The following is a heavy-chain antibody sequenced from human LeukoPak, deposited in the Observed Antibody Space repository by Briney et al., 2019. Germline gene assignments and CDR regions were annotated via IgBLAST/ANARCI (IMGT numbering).Heavy chain of an antibody. Sequence: ASVKVSCKASGYTFTSYDINWVRQATGQGLEWMGWMNPNSGNTGYAQKFQGRVTMTRNTSISTAYMELSSLRPEDTAVYYCARGFRFRTRVVVGATTRYYGMDVWGQGTTVTVSS. CDR3: ARGFRFRTRVVVGATTRYYGMDV. CDR1: GYTFTSYD. V-gene: IGHV1-8*01. D-gene: IGHD1-26*01. J-gene: IGHJ6*02. CDR2: MNPNSGNT.